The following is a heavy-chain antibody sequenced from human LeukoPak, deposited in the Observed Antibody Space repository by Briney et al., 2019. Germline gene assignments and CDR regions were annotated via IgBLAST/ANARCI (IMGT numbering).Heavy chain of an antibody. CDR3: AADSRQLQPHDAFDI. D-gene: IGHD1-1*01. J-gene: IGHJ3*02. V-gene: IGHV1-58*01. CDR1: GFFFTNSA. Sequence: SVKVSCKASGFFFTNSAVQWVRQARGQRLERIGWIVVGSGNTNYAQKFQERVTITRDRSTSTAYLELSSLRSEDTAVYYCAADSRQLQPHDAFDIWGQGTMVTVSS. CDR2: IVVGSGNT.